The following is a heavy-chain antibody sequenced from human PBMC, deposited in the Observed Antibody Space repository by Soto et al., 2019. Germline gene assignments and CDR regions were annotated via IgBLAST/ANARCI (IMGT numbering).Heavy chain of an antibody. CDR2: VYYRGST. Sequence: SETLSLTCTVTGGSIRRRGYYWSWIRQRPGEGLEWIGFVYYRGSTDYNPSLRSRMTISADTSKNQFYLNVSSVTVADTAVYYWVRDSDWNGPGYMDVWGKGTMVTV. J-gene: IGHJ6*03. V-gene: IGHV4-31*03. CDR1: GGSIRRRGYY. D-gene: IGHD1-1*01. CDR3: VRDSDWNGPGYMDV.